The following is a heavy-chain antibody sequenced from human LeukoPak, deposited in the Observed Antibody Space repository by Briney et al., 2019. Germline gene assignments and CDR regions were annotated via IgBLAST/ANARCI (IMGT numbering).Heavy chain of an antibody. Sequence: GGSLRLSCAASGFTFSSYSMSWVRQAPGKGLEWVSVIYSGGSTYYADSVKGRFTISRDNSKNTLYLQMNSLRAEDTAMYYCARDGYGSGLNGGRWFDPWGQGTLVTVSS. J-gene: IGHJ5*02. CDR1: GFTFSSYS. CDR3: ARDGYGSGLNGGRWFDP. CDR2: IYSGGST. V-gene: IGHV3-53*01. D-gene: IGHD6-19*01.